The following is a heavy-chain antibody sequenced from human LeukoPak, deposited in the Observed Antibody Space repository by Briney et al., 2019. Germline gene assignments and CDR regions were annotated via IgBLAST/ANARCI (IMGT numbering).Heavy chain of an antibody. Sequence: SETLSLTCAVSGYSISSGYHLGWIRQPPGKGLEWIGSIYHSGSTYYNPSLKSRVTISVDTSKNQFSLKLSSVTAADTAVYYCARRYSSGWYGVYDYWGQGTLVTVSS. CDR3: ARRYSSGWYGVYDY. D-gene: IGHD6-19*01. V-gene: IGHV4-38-2*01. J-gene: IGHJ4*02. CDR1: GYSISSGYH. CDR2: IYHSGST.